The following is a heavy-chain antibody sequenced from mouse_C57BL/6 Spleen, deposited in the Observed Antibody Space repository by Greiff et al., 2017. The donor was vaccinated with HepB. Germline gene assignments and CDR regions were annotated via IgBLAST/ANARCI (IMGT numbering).Heavy chain of an antibody. J-gene: IGHJ1*03. CDR2: INPSSGYT. Sequence: VQLQQSGAELAKPGASVKLSCKASGYTFTSYWMHWVKQRPGQGLEWIGYINPSSGYTKYNQKFKDKVTLTADKSSSTAYMQLSSLTYEDSAVYYCARPPITTVVADWYFDVWGTGTTVTVSS. D-gene: IGHD1-1*01. CDR1: GYTFTSYW. V-gene: IGHV1-7*01. CDR3: ARPPITTVVADWYFDV.